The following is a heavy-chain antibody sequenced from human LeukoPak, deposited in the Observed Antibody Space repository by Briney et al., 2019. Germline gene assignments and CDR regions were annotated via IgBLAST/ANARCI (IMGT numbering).Heavy chain of an antibody. CDR2: IYYNGRA. D-gene: IGHD3-16*02. CDR1: GGSISSYY. CDR3: ARRSFRQIDY. V-gene: IGHV4-59*08. J-gene: IGHJ4*02. Sequence: SSETLSLTCAVSGGSISSYYWSWIRQPPGKGLEWIGYIYYNGRANYTPSLKSRVTMSVDTSKNQFSLKLSSVTAADTAVYYCARRSFRQIDYWGQGTLVTVSS.